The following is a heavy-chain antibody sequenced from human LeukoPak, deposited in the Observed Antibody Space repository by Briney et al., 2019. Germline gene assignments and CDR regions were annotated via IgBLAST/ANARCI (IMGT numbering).Heavy chain of an antibody. CDR2: IYSGGST. D-gene: IGHD2-2*02. CDR1: GFTVSSNY. CDR3: ARGPDCSSTSCYIGVGY. V-gene: IGHV3-53*01. J-gene: IGHJ4*02. Sequence: PGGSLRLSCAASGFTVSSNYMSWVRQAPGKGLEWVSVIYSGGSTYYADSVKGRLTISRDNSKNTLYLQMNSLRAEDTAVYYCARGPDCSSTSCYIGVGYWGQGTLVTVSS.